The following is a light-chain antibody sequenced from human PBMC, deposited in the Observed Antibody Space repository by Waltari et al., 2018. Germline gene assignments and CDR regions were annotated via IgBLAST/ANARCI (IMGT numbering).Light chain of an antibody. CDR1: SSDVGGYNY. CDR2: DVN. Sequence: QSALTQPASVSGSPGQSITIPCTGSSSDVGGYNYVSWYKHHPGKAPKLMISDVNKRPSGVSNLFSASKSDNTASLTISGLQAEDEAHYYCTSFTSSSTIVFGGGTKLTVL. CDR3: TSFTSSSTIV. V-gene: IGLV2-14*03. J-gene: IGLJ2*01.